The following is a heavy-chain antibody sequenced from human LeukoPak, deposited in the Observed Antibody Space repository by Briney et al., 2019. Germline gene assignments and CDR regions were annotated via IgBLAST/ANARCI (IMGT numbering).Heavy chain of an antibody. J-gene: IGHJ6*02. CDR2: INSDGSST. V-gene: IGHV3-74*01. CDR1: GFTFDDNA. CDR3: AKVVSPRYYYYYGMDV. Sequence: PGGSLRLSCAASGFTFDDNAMHWVRQAPGKGPVWVSRINSDGSSTSYADSVKGRFTISRDNSKNTLYLQMNSLRAEDTAVYYCAKVVSPRYYYYYGMDVWGQGTTVTVSS.